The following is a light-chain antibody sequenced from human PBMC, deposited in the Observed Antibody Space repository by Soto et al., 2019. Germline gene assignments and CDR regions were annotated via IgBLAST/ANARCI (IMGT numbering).Light chain of an antibody. CDR3: CSHAGSPYV. CDR1: SSDVGSYNL. CDR2: EGS. V-gene: IGLV2-23*01. J-gene: IGLJ1*01. Sequence: QSALTQPASVSGSPGQSITISCTGTSSDVGSYNLVSWYQQHPGKAPKLMIYEGSKRPSGVSNRFSGSKSGNTASLTISGLQAEDEADYYCCSHAGSPYVFGTGTKLTVL.